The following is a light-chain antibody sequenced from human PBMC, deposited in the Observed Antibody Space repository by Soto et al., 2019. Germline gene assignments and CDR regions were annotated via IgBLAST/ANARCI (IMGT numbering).Light chain of an antibody. J-gene: IGKJ4*01. Sequence: EIVLTQSPGTLSLSPGDSATLSCRASQSVSSSSLAWYQQKPGQTPRLLFFGVSNRAAGVPARFGGSGSGTDFTLTISRLVPEDFAVYDCQQYGGSPLTFVGGTNVESK. V-gene: IGKV3-20*01. CDR3: QQYGGSPLT. CDR1: QSVSSSS. CDR2: GVS.